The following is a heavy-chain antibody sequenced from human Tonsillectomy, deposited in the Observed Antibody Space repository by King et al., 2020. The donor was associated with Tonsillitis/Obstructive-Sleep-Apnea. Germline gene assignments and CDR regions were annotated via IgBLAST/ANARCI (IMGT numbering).Heavy chain of an antibody. CDR2: IKQDGSEK. Sequence: VQLVESGGGLVQPGGSLRLSCAASGFTFSRYWMSWVRQAPGKGLEWVANIKQDGSEKYQVDSVKGRFTISRDNAKNSLYLQMNSLRAEDTAVYYCARDPHAFDIWGQGTMVTVSS. CDR3: ARDPHAFDI. J-gene: IGHJ3*02. V-gene: IGHV3-7*04. CDR1: GFTFSRYW.